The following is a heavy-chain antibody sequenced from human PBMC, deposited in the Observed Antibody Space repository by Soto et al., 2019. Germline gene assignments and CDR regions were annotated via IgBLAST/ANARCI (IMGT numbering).Heavy chain of an antibody. D-gene: IGHD2-15*01. J-gene: IGHJ5*02. Sequence: LGGSLRLSCAASGFTFSSYWMSWVRQAPGKGLEWVANIKQDGSEKYYVDSVKGRFTISRDNAKNSLYLQMNSLRAEDTAVYYCAREELGYCSGGSCSPWFDPWGQGTLVTVSS. CDR2: IKQDGSEK. CDR1: GFTFSSYW. V-gene: IGHV3-7*03. CDR3: AREELGYCSGGSCSPWFDP.